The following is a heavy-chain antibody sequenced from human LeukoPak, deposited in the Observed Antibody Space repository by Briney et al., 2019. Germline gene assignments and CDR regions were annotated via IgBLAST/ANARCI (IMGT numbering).Heavy chain of an antibody. D-gene: IGHD4-17*01. CDR1: GFTLSSYG. J-gene: IGHJ4*02. V-gene: IGHV3-33*01. CDR2: IWYDGSNK. CDR3: ARLTTTVTSFDY. Sequence: GGSLRLSCAASGFTLSSYGMHWVRQAPGKGLEWVAVIWYDGSNKYYADSVKGRFTISRDNSKNTLDLQMNGLRAEDTAVYYCARLTTTVTSFDYWGQGTLVTVSS.